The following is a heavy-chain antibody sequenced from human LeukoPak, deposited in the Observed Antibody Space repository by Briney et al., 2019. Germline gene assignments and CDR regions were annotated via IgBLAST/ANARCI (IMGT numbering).Heavy chain of an antibody. CDR2: ISAYNGST. Sequence: GASVKVSCKASGYTFTSYGISWVRQAPGQGLEWMGWISAYNGSTNYAQKLQGRVTMTTDTSTSTAYMELRSLRSDDTAVYYCARDQPIVATISPDYWGQGTLVTVSS. V-gene: IGHV1-18*01. D-gene: IGHD5-12*01. J-gene: IGHJ4*02. CDR3: ARDQPIVATISPDY. CDR1: GYTFTSYG.